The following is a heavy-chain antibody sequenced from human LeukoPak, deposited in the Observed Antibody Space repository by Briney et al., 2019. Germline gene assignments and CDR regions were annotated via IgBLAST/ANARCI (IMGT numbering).Heavy chain of an antibody. CDR2: INSDGSST. Sequence: GGSLRLSCAASGFTFSSYWMHWVRQAPGKGLVWVSRINSDGSSTSYADSVKGRFTISRDNAKNSLYLQMNSLRAEDTAVYYCARTLYSSSIDYWGQGTLVTVSS. D-gene: IGHD6-6*01. CDR1: GFTFSSYW. J-gene: IGHJ4*02. CDR3: ARTLYSSSIDY. V-gene: IGHV3-74*01.